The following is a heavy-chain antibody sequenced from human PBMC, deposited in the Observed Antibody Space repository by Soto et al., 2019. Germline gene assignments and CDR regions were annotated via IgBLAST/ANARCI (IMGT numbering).Heavy chain of an antibody. D-gene: IGHD3-10*01. CDR1: GGSFDDFS. CDR3: ARGQLVWYGDLTPYHRDMDV. Sequence: QVQLQQWGAGLLRPSETLSLTCALYGGSFDDFSWSWVSQSHGKGLEWVGEISHDGGTNYSPSLASRVSISVDTSKNQFSLHLRSVTAADTGLYYCARGQLVWYGDLTPYHRDMDVWGQGTTVTVSS. CDR2: ISHDGGT. V-gene: IGHV4-34*02. J-gene: IGHJ6*02.